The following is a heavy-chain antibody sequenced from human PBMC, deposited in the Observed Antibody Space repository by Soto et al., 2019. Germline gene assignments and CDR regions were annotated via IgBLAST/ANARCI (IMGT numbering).Heavy chain of an antibody. Sequence: GGSLRLSCAASGFTFSSYGMHWVRQAPGKGLEWVAVIWYDGSNKYYADSVKGRFTISRDNSKNTLYLQMNSLRAEDTAVYYCARDGAAMIPFDYWGQGTLVTVSS. CDR1: GFTFSSYG. J-gene: IGHJ4*02. V-gene: IGHV3-33*01. D-gene: IGHD5-18*01. CDR3: ARDGAAMIPFDY. CDR2: IWYDGSNK.